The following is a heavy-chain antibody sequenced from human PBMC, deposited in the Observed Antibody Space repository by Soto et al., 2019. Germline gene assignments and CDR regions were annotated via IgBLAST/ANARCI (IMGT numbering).Heavy chain of an antibody. V-gene: IGHV4-34*01. J-gene: IGHJ4*02. Sequence: SETLSLTCAVYGGSFSGYYWSWIRQPPGKGLEWIGEINHSGSTNYNPSLKSRVTISVDTSKNQFSLKLSSVTAADTAVYYCARGRGVGATGGDYWGQGTLVTVSS. D-gene: IGHD1-26*01. CDR1: GGSFSGYY. CDR2: INHSGST. CDR3: ARGRGVGATGGDY.